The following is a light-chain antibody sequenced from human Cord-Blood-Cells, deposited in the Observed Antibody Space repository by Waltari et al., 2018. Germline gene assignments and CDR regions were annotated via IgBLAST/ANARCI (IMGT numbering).Light chain of an antibody. J-gene: IGLJ3*02. CDR1: SSDVGGYNY. V-gene: IGLV2-14*03. Sequence: QSALTQPASVSGSPGQSITISCTGPSSDVGGYNYVSWYQQHPGKAPKLRIYDVSNRPSGVSNRFSVSKSGNTASLTISGLQAEDEADYYCSSYTSSSTWVFGGGTKLTVL. CDR3: SSYTSSSTWV. CDR2: DVS.